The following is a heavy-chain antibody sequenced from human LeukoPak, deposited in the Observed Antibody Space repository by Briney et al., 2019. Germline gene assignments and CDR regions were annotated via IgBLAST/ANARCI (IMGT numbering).Heavy chain of an antibody. CDR3: ARVLYYYGSGSYFDAFDI. Sequence: PSETLSLTCAVYGGSFSGYYWSWIRQPPGKGLEWIGEINHSGSTNYNPSLKSRVTISVDTSKNQFSLKLSSVTAADTAVYYCARVLYYYGSGSYFDAFDIWGQGTMVTVSS. V-gene: IGHV4-34*01. J-gene: IGHJ3*02. CDR1: GGSFSGYY. CDR2: INHSGST. D-gene: IGHD3-10*01.